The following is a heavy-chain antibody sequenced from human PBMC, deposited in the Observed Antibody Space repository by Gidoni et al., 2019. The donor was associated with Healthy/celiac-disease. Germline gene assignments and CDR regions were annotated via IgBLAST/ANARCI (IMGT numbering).Heavy chain of an antibody. CDR2: ISGSGGST. J-gene: IGHJ4*02. V-gene: IGHV3-23*01. D-gene: IGHD1-26*01. CDR3: ANIVGATGGY. Sequence: PGKGLEWVSAISGSGGSTYYADSVKGRFTISRDNSKNTLYLQMNSLRAEDTAVYYCANIVGATGGYWGQGTLVTVSS.